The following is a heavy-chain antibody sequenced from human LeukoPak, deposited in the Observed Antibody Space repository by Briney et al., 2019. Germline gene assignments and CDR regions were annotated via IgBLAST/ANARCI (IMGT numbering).Heavy chain of an antibody. Sequence: GGSLRLSCAASGFTFSSYGMHWVRQAPGKGLEWVAVIWYDGSNKYYADSVKGRFTISRDNSKNTLYLQTNSLRAEDTAVYYCARGSSGWYLLFDYWGQGTLVTVSS. J-gene: IGHJ4*02. V-gene: IGHV3-33*01. D-gene: IGHD6-19*01. CDR2: IWYDGSNK. CDR1: GFTFSSYG. CDR3: ARGSSGWYLLFDY.